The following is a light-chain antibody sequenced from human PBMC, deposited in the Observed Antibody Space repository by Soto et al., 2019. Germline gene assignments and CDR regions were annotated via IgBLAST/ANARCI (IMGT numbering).Light chain of an antibody. CDR3: QVWDSSSDHWV. CDR1: NIGTKR. V-gene: IGLV3-21*02. Sequence: SYELTQPPSVSVAPGLTARITCGGNNIGTKRVHWYQQKPGQAPVFVLYDHADRPSGIPERFSGSNSGNTATLTISRVEAGDEADYYCQVWDSSSDHWVFGGGTKVTVL. J-gene: IGLJ2*01. CDR2: DHA.